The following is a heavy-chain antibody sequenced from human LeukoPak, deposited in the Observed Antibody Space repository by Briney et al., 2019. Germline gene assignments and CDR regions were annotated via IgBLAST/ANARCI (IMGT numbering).Heavy chain of an antibody. V-gene: IGHV3-30*04. J-gene: IGHJ5*02. CDR2: ISYDGSNK. CDR1: GFTFSSYA. CDR3: ARDRRWFGTFDP. D-gene: IGHD3-10*01. Sequence: PGRSLRLSCAASGFTFSSYAMHWARQAPGKGLEWVAVISYDGSNKYYADSVKGRFTISRDNSKNTLYLQMNSLRAEDTAVYYCARDRRWFGTFDPWGQGTLVTVSS.